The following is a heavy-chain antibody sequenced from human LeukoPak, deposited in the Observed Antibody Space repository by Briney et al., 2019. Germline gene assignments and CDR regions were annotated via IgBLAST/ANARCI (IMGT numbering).Heavy chain of an antibody. Sequence: GESLRLSCAASGFTFSSYAVSWVRQAPGKGLEWVSAISGSGGSTYYADSVKGRFTISRDNSKNTLYLQMNSLRAEDTAVYYCAKDLNYYYDSSGYNWGQGTLVTVSS. V-gene: IGHV3-23*01. CDR3: AKDLNYYYDSSGYN. CDR1: GFTFSSYA. D-gene: IGHD3-22*01. J-gene: IGHJ4*02. CDR2: ISGSGGST.